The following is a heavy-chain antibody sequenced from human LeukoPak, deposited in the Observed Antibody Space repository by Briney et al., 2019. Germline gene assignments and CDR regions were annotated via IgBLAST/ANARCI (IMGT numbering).Heavy chain of an antibody. D-gene: IGHD3-3*01. CDR3: ARAPTDYWSGYSASFDY. CDR1: GFSFSSYW. Sequence: PGGSLRLSCAASGFSFSSYWMHWVRHAPGKGLVWVSRIDTDGKSTRYADSVKGRFTISRDNAKNTLYLQMNSLRAEDTAVYYCARAPTDYWSGYSASFDYWGQGSLVTVSS. J-gene: IGHJ4*02. V-gene: IGHV3-74*01. CDR2: IDTDGKST.